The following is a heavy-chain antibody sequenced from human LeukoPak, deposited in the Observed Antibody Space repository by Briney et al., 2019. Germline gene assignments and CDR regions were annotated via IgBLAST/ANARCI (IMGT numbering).Heavy chain of an antibody. J-gene: IGHJ4*02. CDR2: IIPIFGTA. V-gene: IGHV1-69*13. D-gene: IGHD3-22*01. Sequence: ASVKVSCKASGGTFSSYAISWVRQAPGQGLEWMGGIIPIFGTANYAQKFQGRVTITADESTSTAYMELSSLRSEDTAVYYCAGRTYDSSGYYFGYWGQGTLVTVSS. CDR3: AGRTYDSSGYYFGY. CDR1: GGTFSSYA.